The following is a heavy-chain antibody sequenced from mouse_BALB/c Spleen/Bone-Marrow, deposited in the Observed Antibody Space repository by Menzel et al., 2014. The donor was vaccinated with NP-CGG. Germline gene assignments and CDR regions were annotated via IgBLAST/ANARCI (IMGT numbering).Heavy chain of an antibody. D-gene: IGHD4-1*01. J-gene: IGHJ3*01. CDR2: ILPGSDYT. Sequence: VQLQQPEAGLMKPETSVKGSCQATGYTFTTYWLEWVQQRPGPALSWVGEILPGSDYTNYNENFKGNFTFNADTSANTAYMQLSSLTSEDSAGYYCASNRDEFVYWCQGILVTVSA. V-gene: IGHV1-9*01. CDR1: GYTFTTYW. CDR3: ASNRDEFVY.